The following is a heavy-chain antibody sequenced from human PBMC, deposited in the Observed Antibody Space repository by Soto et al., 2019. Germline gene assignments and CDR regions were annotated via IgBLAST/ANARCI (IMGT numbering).Heavy chain of an antibody. Sequence: KPSETLSLTCTVSGGSISSYYWSWIRQPPGKGLEWIGYIYYSGSTNYNPSLKSRVTISVDTSKNQFPLKLNSMTAADTAVYYCARRNYGSGSTYFDYWGQGNLVTVSX. CDR1: GGSISSYY. V-gene: IGHV4-59*08. CDR2: IYYSGST. CDR3: ARRNYGSGSTYFDY. D-gene: IGHD3-10*01. J-gene: IGHJ4*02.